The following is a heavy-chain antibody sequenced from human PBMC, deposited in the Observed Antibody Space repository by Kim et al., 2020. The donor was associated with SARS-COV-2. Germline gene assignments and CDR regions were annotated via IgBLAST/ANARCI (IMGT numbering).Heavy chain of an antibody. D-gene: IGHD6-6*01. J-gene: IGHJ3*02. CDR3: ARLLAALGDDDDI. Sequence: YAQKFQGRVTMTRDTSTSTVYMERSSLRSEYTAVYYCARLLAALGDDDDIWGQGTMVTVSS. V-gene: IGHV1-46*01.